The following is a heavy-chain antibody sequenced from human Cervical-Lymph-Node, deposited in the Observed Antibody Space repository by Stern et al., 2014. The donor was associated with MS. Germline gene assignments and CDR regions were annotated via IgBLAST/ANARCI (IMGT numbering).Heavy chain of an antibody. CDR1: GGTFSSSG. D-gene: IGHD4-17*01. CDR2: IIPILSIT. V-gene: IGHV1-69*09. J-gene: IGHJ5*02. Sequence: QVQLVQSGSEVKKPGSSVRVSCKASGGTFSSSGISWVPQAPGQGLEWMGRIIPILSITNYAQNFQGRVTITADKSTSTAYMELSSLRSEDTAVYYCATLGVTTGDFDPWGQGTLVTVSS. CDR3: ATLGVTTGDFDP.